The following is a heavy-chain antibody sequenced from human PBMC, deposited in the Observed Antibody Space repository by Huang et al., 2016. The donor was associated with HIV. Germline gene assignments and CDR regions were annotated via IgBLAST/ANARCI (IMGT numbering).Heavy chain of an antibody. J-gene: IGHJ3*02. CDR2: INAGNGDT. V-gene: IGHV1-3*01. D-gene: IGHD2-8*01. Sequence: QVQLVQSGAEVKKPGASVKVSCKASGYTFTNYGVPWVRQAPGQSLEWMGWINAGNGDTKYSQKFQGRVTVTRDTSASTAYMEVSSLGSEDTAMYYCARLGVSDAFDIWGQGTMVTVSS. CDR1: GYTFTNYG. CDR3: ARLGVSDAFDI.